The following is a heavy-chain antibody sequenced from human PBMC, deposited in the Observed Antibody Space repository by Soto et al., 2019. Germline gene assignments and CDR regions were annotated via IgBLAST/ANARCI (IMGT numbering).Heavy chain of an antibody. J-gene: IGHJ4*02. CDR2: INHSGST. CDR1: GGSFSGYY. D-gene: IGHD3-10*01. V-gene: IGHV4-34*01. CDR3: ARGRHYGSGSYSLFRPFDF. Sequence: SETLSLTCAVYGGSFSGYYWSWIRQPPGKGLEWIGEINHSGSTNYNPSLKSRVTISVDTSKNQFSLKLSSVTAADTAVYYCARGRHYGSGSYSLFRPFDFWGQGNLVTVSS.